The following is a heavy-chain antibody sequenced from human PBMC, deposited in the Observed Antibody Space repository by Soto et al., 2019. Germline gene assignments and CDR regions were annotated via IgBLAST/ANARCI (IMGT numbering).Heavy chain of an antibody. CDR3: ARGTGSSSFDT. Sequence: QVQLLQSGAEVKMPGASVRASCKASGYTFTSSYIHQLRQAPGEGLQWRGWINPKRGGTRFAPTFLGRGTITSDTLINTVHMDLRGLRYADTANYYCARGTGSSSFDTWGQGTLVTVS. J-gene: IGHJ5*02. D-gene: IGHD5-18*01. CDR1: GYTFTSSY. CDR2: INPKRGGT. V-gene: IGHV1-2*02.